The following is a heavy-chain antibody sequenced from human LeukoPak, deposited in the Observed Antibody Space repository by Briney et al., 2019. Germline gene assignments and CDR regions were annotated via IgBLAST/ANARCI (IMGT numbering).Heavy chain of an antibody. Sequence: ASVKVSCKVSGYTLTELSMHWVRQAPGKGPEWMGGFDPEDGETIYAQKFQGRVTMTEDTSTDTAYMELSSLRSDDTAVYYCARARLSAVPLPADYWGQGTLVTVSS. D-gene: IGHD3-16*02. CDR3: ARARLSAVPLPADY. CDR1: GYTLTELS. CDR2: FDPEDGET. V-gene: IGHV1-24*01. J-gene: IGHJ4*02.